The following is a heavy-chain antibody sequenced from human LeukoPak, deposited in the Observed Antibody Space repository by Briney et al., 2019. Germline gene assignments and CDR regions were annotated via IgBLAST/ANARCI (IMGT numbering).Heavy chain of an antibody. V-gene: IGHV1-2*02. J-gene: IGHJ3*02. CDR2: INPNSGGT. D-gene: IGHD3-16*01. Sequence: ASVKVSCKASGYTFTGYYMHWVRQAPGQGLAWMGWINPNSGGTNYAQRFQGRVTMTRDTSISTAYMELSRLRSDDTAVYYCARAYVIDAFDIWGQGTMVTVSS. CDR3: ARAYVIDAFDI. CDR1: GYTFTGYY.